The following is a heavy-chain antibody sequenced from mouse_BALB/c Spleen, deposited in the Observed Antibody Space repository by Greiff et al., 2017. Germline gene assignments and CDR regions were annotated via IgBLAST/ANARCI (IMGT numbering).Heavy chain of an antibody. CDR2: ISTYYGDA. CDR3: ASIYYDYGGFAY. CDR1: GYTFTDYA. V-gene: IGHV1S137*01. J-gene: IGHJ3*01. D-gene: IGHD2-4*01. Sequence: VQRVESGAELVRPGVSVKISCKGSGYTFTDYAMHWVKQSHAKSLEWIGVISTYYGDASYNQKFKGKATMTVDKSSSTAYMELARLTSEDSAIYYCASIYYDYGGFAYWGQGTLVTVSA.